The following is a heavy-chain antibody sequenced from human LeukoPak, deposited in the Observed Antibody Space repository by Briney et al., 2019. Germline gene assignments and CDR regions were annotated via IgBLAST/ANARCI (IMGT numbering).Heavy chain of an antibody. CDR1: GFTFSSYG. V-gene: IGHV3-33*01. J-gene: IGHJ6*02. D-gene: IGHD3-3*01. CDR3: ARELRFLEWLLPSNCGMDV. Sequence: GRSLRLSCAASGFTFSSYGMHWVRQAPGKGLEWVAVIWYDGSNKYYADSVKGRFTISRDNSKNTLYLQMNSLRAEDTAVYYCARELRFLEWLLPSNCGMDVWGQGTTATVSS. CDR2: IWYDGSNK.